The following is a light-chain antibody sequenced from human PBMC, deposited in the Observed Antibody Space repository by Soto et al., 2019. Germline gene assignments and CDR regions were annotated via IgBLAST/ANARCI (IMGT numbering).Light chain of an antibody. Sequence: QSALTQPASVSGSPGQSITISCTGTSSDVGSYNLVSWYQQHPGKAPKLMIYEVSKRPSGVPNCFSGSKSGNTASLTISGLQAEDEADYYCCSYAGSSTWVFGGGTKLTVL. CDR3: CSYAGSSTWV. CDR1: SSDVGSYNL. CDR2: EVS. J-gene: IGLJ3*02. V-gene: IGLV2-23*02.